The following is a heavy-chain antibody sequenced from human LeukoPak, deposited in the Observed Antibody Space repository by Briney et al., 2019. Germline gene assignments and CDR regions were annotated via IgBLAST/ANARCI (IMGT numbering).Heavy chain of an antibody. Sequence: ASVKVSCKASGYTFTSYGIGWVRQAPGQGLEWMGWISAYNGNTNYAQKLQGRVTMTTDTSTSTAYMELRSLRSDDTAVYYCARDAQVVRGVISLWFDPWGQGTLVTVSS. CDR2: ISAYNGNT. V-gene: IGHV1-18*01. J-gene: IGHJ5*02. CDR1: GYTFTSYG. CDR3: ARDAQVVRGVISLWFDP. D-gene: IGHD3-10*01.